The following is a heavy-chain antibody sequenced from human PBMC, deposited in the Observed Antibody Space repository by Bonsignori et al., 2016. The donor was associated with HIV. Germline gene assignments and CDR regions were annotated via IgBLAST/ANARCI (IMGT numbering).Heavy chain of an antibody. J-gene: IGHJ6*03. CDR1: GFTFSSYS. D-gene: IGHD6-13*01. Sequence: GGSLRLSCAASGFTFSSYSMNWVRQAPGKGLEWVSSISSSSSYIYYADSVKGRFTISRDNAKNSLYLQMNSLRAEDTAVYYCARAYSSSWYTDYYYYYMDVWGKGTTVTVSS. V-gene: IGHV3-21*01. CDR3: ARAYSSSWYTDYYYYYMDV. CDR2: ISSSSSYI.